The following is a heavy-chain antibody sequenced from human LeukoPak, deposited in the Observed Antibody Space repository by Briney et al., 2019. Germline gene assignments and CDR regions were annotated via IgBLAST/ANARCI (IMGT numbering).Heavy chain of an antibody. CDR2: ISGSDDNA. CDR1: GFTFSSYW. V-gene: IGHV3-23*01. J-gene: IGHJ4*02. Sequence: GGSLRLSCAASGFTFSSYWMSWVRQAPGKGLEWVSVISGSDDNAYYGDSMKGRFIISRDTSKNILYLQMNSLRAEDTAVYYCARICSTTDCLISAWGQGTLVTVSS. D-gene: IGHD2-2*01. CDR3: ARICSTTDCLISA.